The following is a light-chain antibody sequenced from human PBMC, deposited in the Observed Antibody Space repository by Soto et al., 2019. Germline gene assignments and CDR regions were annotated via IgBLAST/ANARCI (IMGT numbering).Light chain of an antibody. CDR3: QQSYSTLDYT. V-gene: IGKV1-39*01. J-gene: IGKJ2*01. Sequence: DIQMTQSPSSLSASVGDRVTITCRASQSISSYLNWYQQKPGKAPKLLIYAASSLQSGVPSRFSGSGSGTYFTLTISSLQPEDFATYYCQQSYSTLDYTFGQGTKVDIK. CDR2: AAS. CDR1: QSISSY.